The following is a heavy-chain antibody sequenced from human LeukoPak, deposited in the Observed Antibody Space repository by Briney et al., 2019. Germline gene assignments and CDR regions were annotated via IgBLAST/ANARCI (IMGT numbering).Heavy chain of an antibody. J-gene: IGHJ4*02. CDR1: GFAFNMFA. CDR3: ARQQRIRHCSEGVCTEGYYFDY. D-gene: IGHD2-15*01. Sequence: GGSLRLSCAGTGFAFNMFAIDWVRQAPGKGREWVPGLSRGGSTTNYADSVKGRFTISRDKSQNSVFLQLNSLRPEDTAVYYCARQQRIRHCSEGVCTEGYYFDYWGQGTLVTVSS. CDR2: LSRGGSTT. V-gene: IGHV3-23*01.